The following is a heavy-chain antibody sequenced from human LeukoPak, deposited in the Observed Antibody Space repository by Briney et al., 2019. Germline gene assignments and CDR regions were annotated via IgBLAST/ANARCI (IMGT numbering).Heavy chain of an antibody. V-gene: IGHV4-30-4*08. J-gene: IGHJ4*02. CDR3: ARVGIIAAAGTVDY. CDR2: IYYSGST. CDR1: GGSISSGGYY. Sequence: SETLSLTCTVSGGSISSGGYYWSWIRQHPGKGLEWIGYIYYSGSTYYNPSLKSRVTISVDTSKNQFSLKLSSVTAADTAVYYCARVGIIAAAGTVDYWGQGTLVTVSS. D-gene: IGHD6-13*01.